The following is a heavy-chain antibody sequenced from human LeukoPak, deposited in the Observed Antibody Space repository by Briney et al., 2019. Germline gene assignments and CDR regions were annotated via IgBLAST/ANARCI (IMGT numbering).Heavy chain of an antibody. CDR2: ISYDGSNK. CDR3: ARDKGYGGNSKIY. CDR1: GFTFSSYA. J-gene: IGHJ4*02. D-gene: IGHD4-23*01. V-gene: IGHV3-30-3*01. Sequence: PGRSLRLSCAASGFTFSSYAMHWVRQAPGKGLEWVAVISYDGSNKYYAGSVKGRFTISRDNSKNTLYLQMNSLRAEDTAVYYCARDKGYGGNSKIYWGQGTLVTVSS.